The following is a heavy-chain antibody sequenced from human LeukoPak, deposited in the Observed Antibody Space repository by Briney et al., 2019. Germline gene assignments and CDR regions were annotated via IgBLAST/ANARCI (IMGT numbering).Heavy chain of an antibody. Sequence: GGSLRLSCAASGFTFTSYSMSWVRQAPGKRLEWVAVISYDGSNKYYADSVKGRFTISRDNSKNTLYLQMNSLRAEDTAVYYCAKALSIVGANRDYWGQGTLVTVSS. CDR3: AKALSIVGANRDY. D-gene: IGHD1-26*01. J-gene: IGHJ4*02. CDR2: ISYDGSNK. CDR1: GFTFTSYS. V-gene: IGHV3-30*18.